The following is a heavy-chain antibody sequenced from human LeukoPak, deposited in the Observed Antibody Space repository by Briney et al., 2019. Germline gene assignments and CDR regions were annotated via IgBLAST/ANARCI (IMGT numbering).Heavy chain of an antibody. J-gene: IGHJ4*02. D-gene: IGHD3-10*01. Sequence: PGGSLRLSCAASGFTFSSYSMNWVRRAPGKGLEWVSSISSSSSYIYYADSVKGRFTISRDNAKNSLYLQMNSLRAEDTAVYYCARALVRGGYFDYWGQGTLVTVSS. CDR1: GFTFSSYS. CDR2: ISSSSSYI. CDR3: ARALVRGGYFDY. V-gene: IGHV3-21*01.